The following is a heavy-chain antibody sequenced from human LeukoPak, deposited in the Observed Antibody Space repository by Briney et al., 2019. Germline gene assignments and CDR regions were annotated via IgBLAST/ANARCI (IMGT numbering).Heavy chain of an antibody. J-gene: IGHJ1*01. V-gene: IGHV3-66*01. D-gene: IGHD6-13*01. CDR2: FYSGGST. CDR3: ASSSWSSEYFHY. Sequence: PGGSLRLSCAASGFTVSDNYMSWVRQAPGKGLEWVSVFYSGGSTRYADSVKGRFTISRDNSKNTLYLQLSSLRAEDTAVYFCASSSWSSEYFHYWGQGTLVTVSS. CDR1: GFTVSDNY.